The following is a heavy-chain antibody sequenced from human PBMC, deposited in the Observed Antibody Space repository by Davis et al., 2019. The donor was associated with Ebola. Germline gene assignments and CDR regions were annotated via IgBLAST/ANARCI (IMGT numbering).Heavy chain of an antibody. CDR3: ARGQNWFDP. CDR1: KFTLSSYW. V-gene: IGHV3-7*01. CDR2: IENDGSKK. Sequence: PGGSLRLSCAASKFTLSSYWMSWVRQAPGKGLEWVATIENDGSKKYYMDSVKGRFTISRDNAKNSLFLQMNSLRADDTAVYYCARGQNWFDPWGQGTLVTVSS. J-gene: IGHJ5*02.